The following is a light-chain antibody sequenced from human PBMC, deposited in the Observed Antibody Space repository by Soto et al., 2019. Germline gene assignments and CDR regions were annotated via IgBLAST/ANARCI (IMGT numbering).Light chain of an antibody. CDR1: QFVSSN. CDR2: GAS. V-gene: IGKV3D-15*01. CDR3: QQYHNWPPIT. J-gene: IGKJ5*01. Sequence: EILITQSPVTLSVSPGERATLSCRASQFVSSNLAWYQQKPGQAPRLLIYGASTRATGIPARFSGSGSGTEFTLTISNLQSEDFAVYFCQQYHNWPPITFGQGTRLEI.